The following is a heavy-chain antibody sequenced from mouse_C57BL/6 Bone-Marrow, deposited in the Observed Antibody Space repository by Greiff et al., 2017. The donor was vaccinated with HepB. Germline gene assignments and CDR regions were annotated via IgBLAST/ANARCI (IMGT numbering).Heavy chain of an antibody. CDR2: INPNNGGT. Sequence: EVQLQQSGPELVKPGASVKISCKASGYTFTDYYMNWVKQSHGKSLEWIGDINPNNGGTSYNQKFKGKATLTVDKSSSTAYMELRSLTSEDSAVYYCARKDEWFAYWGQGTLVTVSA. J-gene: IGHJ3*01. CDR1: GYTFTDYY. CDR3: ARKDEWFAY. V-gene: IGHV1-26*01.